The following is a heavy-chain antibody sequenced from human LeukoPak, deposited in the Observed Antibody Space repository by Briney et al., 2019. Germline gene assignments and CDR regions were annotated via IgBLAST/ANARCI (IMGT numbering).Heavy chain of an antibody. J-gene: IGHJ3*02. CDR1: GGSISSSSYY. Sequence: KPSETLSLTCTVSGGSISSSSYYWGWIRQPPGKGLEWIGSIYYSGSTYYNPSLKSRVTISVDTSKNQFSLKLSSVTAADTAVYYCARDSKWELNRGAFDIWGQGTMVTVSS. D-gene: IGHD1-26*01. CDR3: ARDSKWELNRGAFDI. CDR2: IYYSGST. V-gene: IGHV4-39*07.